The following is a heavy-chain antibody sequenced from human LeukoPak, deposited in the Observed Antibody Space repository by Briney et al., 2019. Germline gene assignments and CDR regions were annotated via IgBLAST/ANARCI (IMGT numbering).Heavy chain of an antibody. CDR2: ISSSSSYI. J-gene: IGHJ4*02. D-gene: IGHD5-18*01. CDR1: GFTFSSYS. CDR3: AREGGGIQLWLRYYFDY. V-gene: IGHV3-21*01. Sequence: PGGSLRLSCAASGFTFSSYSMNWVRQAPGKGLEWVSSISSSSSYIYYADSVKGRFTISRDNAKNSLYLQMNSLRAEDTAVYYCAREGGGIQLWLRYYFDYWGQGTLVTVSS.